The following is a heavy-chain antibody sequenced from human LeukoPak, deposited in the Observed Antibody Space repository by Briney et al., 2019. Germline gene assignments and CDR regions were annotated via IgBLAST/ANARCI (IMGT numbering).Heavy chain of an antibody. CDR3: ARGPYAYTSSATLGSYNWFDP. Sequence: GESLKISCKGSGYSFPNYWIGWVRQMPGKGLEWMGIIYPGDSHTRYSPSFQDQVTISVDKSISTAYLQWSSLKASNTAMYYCARGPYAYTSSATLGSYNWFDPWGQGGLVTVSS. V-gene: IGHV5-51*01. J-gene: IGHJ5*02. D-gene: IGHD2-2*02. CDR1: GYSFPNYW. CDR2: IYPGDSHT.